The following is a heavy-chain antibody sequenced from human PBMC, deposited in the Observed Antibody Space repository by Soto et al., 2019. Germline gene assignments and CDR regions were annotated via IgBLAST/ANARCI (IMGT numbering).Heavy chain of an antibody. CDR1: EDSVSSNRAA. Sequence: LQTFSLTCAISEDSVSSNRAAWNWIRRSPSRGLEWLGRTYYRSKWYNDYAVSVKSRIDINPDTSKKQFSLQLNSVTPEDTAVYYCARTSGHFDSWGQGTWVTVSS. CDR2: TYYRSKWYN. J-gene: IGHJ4*02. V-gene: IGHV6-1*01. D-gene: IGHD6-19*01. CDR3: ARTSGHFDS.